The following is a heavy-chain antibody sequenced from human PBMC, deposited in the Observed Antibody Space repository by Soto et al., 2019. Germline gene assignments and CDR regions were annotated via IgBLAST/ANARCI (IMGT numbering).Heavy chain of an antibody. J-gene: IGHJ5*02. CDR3: ARSSGTSYIWFDP. CDR2: ISAYNGDS. V-gene: IGHV1-18*01. D-gene: IGHD1-26*01. CDR1: DYAFSAFG. Sequence: QVQLEQSATEVKKPGASVKVSCKSSDYAFSAFGISWVRQAPGQGPEWMAWISAYNGDSNYAQHLQDRVTLTTDTSTSTAYMELRSLRSDDTAVYFYARSSGTSYIWFDPWGQGTLVIV.